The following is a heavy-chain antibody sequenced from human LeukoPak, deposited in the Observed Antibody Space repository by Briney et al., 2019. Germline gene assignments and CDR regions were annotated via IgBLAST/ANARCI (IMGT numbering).Heavy chain of an antibody. CDR3: ARDPVVVVPAAINYMDV. Sequence: GGSLRLSCAASGFTFSSYSMNWVRHAPGKGLEWVSSISSSSSYIYYADSVKGRFTISRDNAKNSLYLQMNSLRAEDTAVYYCARDPVVVVPAAINYMDVWGKGTTVTVSS. J-gene: IGHJ6*03. D-gene: IGHD2-2*01. CDR1: GFTFSSYS. V-gene: IGHV3-21*01. CDR2: ISSSSSYI.